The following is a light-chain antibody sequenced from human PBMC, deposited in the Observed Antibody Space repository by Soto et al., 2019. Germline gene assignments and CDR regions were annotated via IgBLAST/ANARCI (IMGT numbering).Light chain of an antibody. J-gene: IGLJ1*01. CDR3: NSYTTSNTYV. Sequence: QCVLTRPPSVSGAPGQAVAISCTGTSSDVGSFNRVSWYQLPPGTAPKLLIYEVNNRPSGVPDRFSGSKSDNTASLTISGLRAEDEAEYYCNSYTTSNTYVFGTGTKVTVL. V-gene: IGLV2-18*02. CDR2: EVN. CDR1: SSDVGSFNR.